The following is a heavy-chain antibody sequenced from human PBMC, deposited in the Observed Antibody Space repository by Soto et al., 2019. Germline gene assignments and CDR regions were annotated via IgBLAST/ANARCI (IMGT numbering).Heavy chain of an antibody. D-gene: IGHD2-2*01. Sequence: GPSVKVSCKTSGYTFSNYGITWVRQAPGQPLEWLGWISPYSDGTNYAQKFQGRVSMTTDTSTTTAYMELRSLRSDDTAVYYCARVVPGAEAWFGPWGQGTLVTVSS. J-gene: IGHJ5*02. CDR1: GYTFSNYG. CDR2: ISPYSDGT. CDR3: ARVVPGAEAWFGP. V-gene: IGHV1-18*01.